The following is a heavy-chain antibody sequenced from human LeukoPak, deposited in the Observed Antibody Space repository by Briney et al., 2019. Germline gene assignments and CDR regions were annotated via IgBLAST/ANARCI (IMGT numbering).Heavy chain of an antibody. J-gene: IGHJ6*02. CDR1: GGSISSYY. D-gene: IGHD3-3*01. Sequence: SETLSLTCTVSGGSISSYYWSWIRQPPGKGLEWIGYIYYSGSTNYNPSLKSRVTISVDTSKNQFSLKLSSVTAADTAVYYCARRRYDFWSGSPLSYGMDVWGQGTTATVSS. CDR3: ARRRYDFWSGSPLSYGMDV. CDR2: IYYSGST. V-gene: IGHV4-59*08.